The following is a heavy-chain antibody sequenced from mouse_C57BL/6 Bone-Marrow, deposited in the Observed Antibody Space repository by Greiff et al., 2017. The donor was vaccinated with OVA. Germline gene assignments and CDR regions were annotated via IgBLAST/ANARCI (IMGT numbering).Heavy chain of an antibody. Sequence: QVQLQQSGPELVKPGASVKISCKASGYAFSSSWMNWVKQRPGKGLEWIGRIYPGDGDTNYNGKFKGKATLTADKSSSTAYMQLSSLTSKDSAVYFCAREAYGNYIYWGQGTTLTVSS. D-gene: IGHD2-1*01. V-gene: IGHV1-82*01. CDR3: AREAYGNYIY. CDR1: GYAFSSSW. CDR2: IYPGDGDT. J-gene: IGHJ2*01.